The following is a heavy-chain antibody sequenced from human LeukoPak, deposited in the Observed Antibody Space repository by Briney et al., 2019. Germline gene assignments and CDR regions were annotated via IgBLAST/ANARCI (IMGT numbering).Heavy chain of an antibody. J-gene: IGHJ4*02. CDR2: IYYSGST. V-gene: IGHV4-59*01. CDR3: ARGTTVTSLDY. CDR1: GGSISSYY. Sequence: PSETLSLTCTVSGGSISSYYWSWIRQPPGKGLEWIGYIYYSGSTNYNPPLKSRVTISVDTSKNQFSLKLSSVTAADTAVYYCARGTTVTSLDYWGQGTLVTVSS. D-gene: IGHD4-11*01.